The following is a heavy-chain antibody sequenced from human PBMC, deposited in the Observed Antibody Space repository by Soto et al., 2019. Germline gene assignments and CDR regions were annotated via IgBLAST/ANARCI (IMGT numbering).Heavy chain of an antibody. CDR1: GFTFSGYV. V-gene: IGHV3-30-3*01. J-gene: IGHJ1*01. CDR2: ISHDGNK. D-gene: IGHD3-22*01. Sequence: SLRLSCVASGFTFSGYVFHWVRQTPGKGLEWVGLISHDGNKQYADSVKDRFTISRDNSKNELHLEMNSLRVEDTALYYCAREDESSGYAGTFQHWGQGTLVTVSS. CDR3: AREDESSGYAGTFQH.